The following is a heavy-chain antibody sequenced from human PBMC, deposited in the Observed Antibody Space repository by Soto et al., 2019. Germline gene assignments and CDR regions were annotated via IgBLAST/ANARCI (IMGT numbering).Heavy chain of an antibody. D-gene: IGHD6-13*01. CDR2: IGTAGDT. CDR3: ARANAGLYYFDY. Sequence: GGSLRLSCAVSGFTFSSYDMHWVRQVTGKGLEWVSAIGTAGDTYYPGSVKGRFTISRENAKNSLYLQMNSLRAGDTAVYYCARANAGLYYFDYWGQGTQVTVSS. V-gene: IGHV3-13*01. J-gene: IGHJ4*02. CDR1: GFTFSSYD.